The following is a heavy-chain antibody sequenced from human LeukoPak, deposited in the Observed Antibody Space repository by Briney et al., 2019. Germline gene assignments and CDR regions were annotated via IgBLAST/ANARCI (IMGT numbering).Heavy chain of an antibody. CDR2: IKSKTDGGTT. J-gene: IGHJ3*02. Sequence: VGCLRVSCADSGFSFCNAWMSWVRPALGKGLEWVGRIKSKTDGGTTDYAAPVKGRFTISRDDSKNTLYLQMNSLKTEDTAVYYCRAAFDIWGQGTMVTVSS. CDR1: GFSFCNAW. CDR3: RAAFDI. V-gene: IGHV3-15*01.